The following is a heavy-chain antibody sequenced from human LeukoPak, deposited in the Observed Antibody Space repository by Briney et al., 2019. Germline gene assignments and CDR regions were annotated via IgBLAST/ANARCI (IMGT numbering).Heavy chain of an antibody. D-gene: IGHD3-22*01. J-gene: IGHJ6*02. V-gene: IGHV3-23*01. CDR1: GFTFSNYG. CDR2: ISADGGST. Sequence: GGSLRLSCVVSGFTFSNYGMSWVRQAPGKGLQCVATISADGGSTYYPDSVKGRFTISRDNSKNTLYLQMNSLRAEDTAVYYCARDLRGLSLRYYDSIRSYYYYGMDVWGQGTTVTVSS. CDR3: ARDLRGLSLRYYDSIRSYYYYGMDV.